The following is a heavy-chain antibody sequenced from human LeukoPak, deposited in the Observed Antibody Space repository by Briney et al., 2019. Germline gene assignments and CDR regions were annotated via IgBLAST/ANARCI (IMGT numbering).Heavy chain of an antibody. CDR1: GYTLSTYG. CDR3: ARDWYFDY. J-gene: IGHJ4*02. V-gene: IGHV1-18*01. Sequence: ASVKVSCKVSGYTLSTYGTACVRQAPGQGLEWMGWISGYNGNTNYAQKFERRVTMTTDTTTTTADRELRSLRSGDTAVYYSARDWYFDYWGQGTLVTVSS. CDR2: ISGYNGNT.